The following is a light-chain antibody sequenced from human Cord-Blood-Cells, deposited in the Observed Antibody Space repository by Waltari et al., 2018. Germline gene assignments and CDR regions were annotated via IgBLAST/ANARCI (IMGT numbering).Light chain of an antibody. CDR2: LGS. CDR1: QSLLHSNGYNY. Sequence: DIVMTQSPLSLPVTPGEPASISCRSSQSLLHSNGYNYVDLYLQKPGQSPQLLIYLGSNRASGVPDRFSGSGSGTDFTLKISRVEAEDVGVYYCMQALQTPAFGGGTKVEI. V-gene: IGKV2-28*01. J-gene: IGKJ4*01. CDR3: MQALQTPA.